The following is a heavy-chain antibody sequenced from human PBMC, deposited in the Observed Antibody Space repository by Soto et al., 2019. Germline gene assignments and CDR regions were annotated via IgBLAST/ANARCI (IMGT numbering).Heavy chain of an antibody. Sequence: SLRLSCAASGFTFSSYSMNWVRQAPGKGLEWVSSISSSSSYIYYADSVKGRFTISRDNAKNSLYLQMNSLRAEDTAVYYCARARMTGGFDPWGQGTLVTVSS. CDR1: GFTFSSYS. J-gene: IGHJ5*02. CDR3: ARARMTGGFDP. V-gene: IGHV3-21*01. CDR2: ISSSSSYI. D-gene: IGHD3-10*01.